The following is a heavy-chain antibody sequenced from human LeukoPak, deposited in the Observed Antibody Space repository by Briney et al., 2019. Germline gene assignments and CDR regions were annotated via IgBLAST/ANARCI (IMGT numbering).Heavy chain of an antibody. Sequence: PGRSLRLSCAASGFTFDDYAMHWVRQAPGKGLEWVSSISSSSSYIYYADSVKGRFTISRDNAKNSLYLQMNSLRAEDTAVYYCARAGFTFSDYFGSFFDYWGQGTLVTVSS. CDR2: ISSSSSYI. J-gene: IGHJ4*02. CDR1: GFTFDDYA. V-gene: IGHV3-21*06. D-gene: IGHD3-10*01. CDR3: ARAGFTFSDYFGSFFDY.